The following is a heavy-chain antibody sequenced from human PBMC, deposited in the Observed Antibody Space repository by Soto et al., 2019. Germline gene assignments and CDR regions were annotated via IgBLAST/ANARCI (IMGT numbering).Heavy chain of an antibody. CDR2: VYWNDDK. V-gene: IGHV2-5*01. J-gene: IGHJ3*02. CDR1: GISLSTSGVG. Sequence: QITLKGSGPTLVKPTQTLTLTCTLSGISLSTSGVGLGWIRQTPGKALEWLALVYWNDDKHYSPSLKSRLTLTKDEAKDQAIRTMTNMDPVYKATYYCARGLATLPVFAFDIWGQGTVVTVSS. D-gene: IGHD1-1*01. CDR3: ARGLATLPVFAFDI.